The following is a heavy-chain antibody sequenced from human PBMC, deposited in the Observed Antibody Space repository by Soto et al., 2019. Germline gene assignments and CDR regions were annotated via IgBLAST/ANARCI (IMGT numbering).Heavy chain of an antibody. D-gene: IGHD3-3*01. CDR1: GGSISSYY. Sequence: PSETMSLTCTVSGGSISSYYRSWIRQPPGKGLEWIGYISYTGSNNYNPSPKSRVTISVDTSKNQFSLKLSSVTAADTAVYYCASGGQDYDLWSGYTYGDVFDSWGQGTLVTVSS. V-gene: IGHV4-59*01. CDR3: ASGGQDYDLWSGYTYGDVFDS. CDR2: ISYTGSN. J-gene: IGHJ4*02.